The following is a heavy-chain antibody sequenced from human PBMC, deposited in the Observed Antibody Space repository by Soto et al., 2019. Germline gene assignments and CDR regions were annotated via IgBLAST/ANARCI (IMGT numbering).Heavy chain of an antibody. Sequence: EVQLLESGGDVVRPGGSLRLSCAASGFTFSSYAMGWVRQAPGKGLEWVAGVSRAGTYTFYADSVRGRFSISRDNSRDTVDLYGDALRGDDTAVYFCVKYTVTEDLGESWGQGTLVSVSS. D-gene: IGHD3-16*01. V-gene: IGHV3-23*01. CDR1: GFTFSSYA. J-gene: IGHJ5*02. CDR2: VSRAGTYT. CDR3: VKYTVTEDLGES.